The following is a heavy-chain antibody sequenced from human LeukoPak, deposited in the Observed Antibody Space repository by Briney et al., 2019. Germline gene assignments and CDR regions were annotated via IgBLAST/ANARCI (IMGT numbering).Heavy chain of an antibody. J-gene: IGHJ4*02. CDR1: GFSFSSYW. CDR2: IQYDGSTT. V-gene: IGHV3-74*01. D-gene: IGHD3-22*01. CDR3: ARGDYYQFGY. Sequence: GGSLRLSCAASGFSFSSYWMHWVRQVPGKGLVWVARIQYDGSTTNYADSVKGRSTISRDNAKKTLYVQMNSLRAEDTAVYYCARGDYYQFGYWGQGTLVTVSS.